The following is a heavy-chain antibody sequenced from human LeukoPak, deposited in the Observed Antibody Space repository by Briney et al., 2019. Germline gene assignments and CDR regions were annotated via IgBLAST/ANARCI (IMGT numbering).Heavy chain of an antibody. V-gene: IGHV1-18*01. CDR3: ARAVRGGHSYWYLDL. Sequence: ASVKVSCKASGYTFTSYGISWVRQAPGQGLEWMGWISAYNGNTNYAQKLQGRVTMTTDTSTSTAYMELRSLRSDDTAVYYCARAVRGGHSYWYLDLWGRGTLVTVSS. J-gene: IGHJ2*01. D-gene: IGHD2-15*01. CDR2: ISAYNGNT. CDR1: GYTFTSYG.